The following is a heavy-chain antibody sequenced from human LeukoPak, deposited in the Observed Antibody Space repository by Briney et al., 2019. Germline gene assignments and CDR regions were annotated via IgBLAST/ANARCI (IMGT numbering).Heavy chain of an antibody. J-gene: IGHJ1*01. CDR1: GGSFSGYY. CDR2: INHSGST. V-gene: IGHV4-34*01. CDR3: AGRKQGFQH. D-gene: IGHD6-13*01. Sequence: SETLSLTCAVYGGSFSGYYWSWIRQPPGKGLEWIGEINHSGSTNYNLSLKSRVTISVDTSKNQFSLKLSSVTAADTAVYYCAGRKQGFQHWGQGTLVTVSS.